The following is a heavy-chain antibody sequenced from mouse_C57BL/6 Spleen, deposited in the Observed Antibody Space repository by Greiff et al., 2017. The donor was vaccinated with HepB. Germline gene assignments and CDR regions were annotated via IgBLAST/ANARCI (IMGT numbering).Heavy chain of an antibody. D-gene: IGHD1-1*01. CDR3: ARERNYYGSSPYLDD. J-gene: IGHJ2*01. CDR2: IYPGSGST. V-gene: IGHV1-55*01. CDR1: GYTFTSYW. Sequence: QVQLQQPGAELVKPGASVKMSCKASGYTFTSYWITWVKQRPGQGLEWIGDIYPGSGSTNYNEKFKSKATLTVDTSSSTAYMQLSSLTSKASAVYYCARERNYYGSSPYLDDWGQGTTLTVSS.